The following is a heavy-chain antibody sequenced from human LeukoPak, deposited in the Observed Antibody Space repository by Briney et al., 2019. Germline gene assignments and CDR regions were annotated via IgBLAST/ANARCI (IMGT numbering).Heavy chain of an antibody. J-gene: IGHJ4*02. CDR1: GFTFSSYG. CDR2: ITSSSSYI. CDR3: ARSYSSSRGTFDY. D-gene: IGHD6-6*01. V-gene: IGHV3-21*01. Sequence: GGSLRLSCAASGFTFSSYGMNCVPQAPGKGLEWVSSITSSSSYIYYADSVKGRFTISRDNAKNSLYLQMNSLRAEDTAVYYCARSYSSSRGTFDYWGQGTLVTVSS.